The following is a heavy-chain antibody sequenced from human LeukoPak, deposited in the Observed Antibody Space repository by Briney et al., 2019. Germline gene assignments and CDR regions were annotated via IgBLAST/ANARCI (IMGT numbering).Heavy chain of an antibody. J-gene: IGHJ6*03. CDR3: ARGFGGTPRYYYYYMDV. Sequence: PSETLSLTCTVSGGSISSSNYYWGWIRQPSGKGLEWIGTIYYIGQTYYNPSLKSRVTISVDTSKNQFSLKLSSVTAADTAVYYCARGFGGTPRYYYYYMDVWGKGTTVTVSS. V-gene: IGHV4-39*07. CDR1: GGSISSSNYY. D-gene: IGHD2-15*01. CDR2: IYYIGQT.